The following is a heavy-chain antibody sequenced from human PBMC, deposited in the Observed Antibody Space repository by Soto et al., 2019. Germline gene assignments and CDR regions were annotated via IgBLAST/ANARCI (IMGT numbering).Heavy chain of an antibody. J-gene: IGHJ5*02. CDR1: GGSISSYY. V-gene: IGHV4-59*08. CDR3: ARHDWFGESIWFDP. CDR2: IYYSGST. D-gene: IGHD3-10*01. Sequence: SETLSLTCTVSGGSISSYYWSWIRQPPGKGLEWIGYIYYSGSTNYNPSLKSRVTISVDTSKNQFSLKLSSVTAADTAVYYCARHDWFGESIWFDPWGQGTLVTVSS.